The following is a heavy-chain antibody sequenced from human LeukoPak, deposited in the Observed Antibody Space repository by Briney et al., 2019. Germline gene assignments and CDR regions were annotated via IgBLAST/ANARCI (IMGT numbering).Heavy chain of an antibody. J-gene: IGHJ4*02. Sequence: GGSLRLSCAASRDTLSSYSMNWVRQAPGKGLEWLSYISYVSGARYYAESVKGRFTISRDNSKNTLYLQMNSLRAEDTAVYYCAKAGTTATTREHFDYWGQGTLVTVSS. CDR2: ISYVSGAR. D-gene: IGHD4-17*01. CDR1: RDTLSSYS. CDR3: AKAGTTATTREHFDY. V-gene: IGHV3-48*01.